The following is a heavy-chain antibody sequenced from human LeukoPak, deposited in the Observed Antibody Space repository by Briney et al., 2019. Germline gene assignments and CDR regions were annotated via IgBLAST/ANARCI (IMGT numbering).Heavy chain of an antibody. Sequence: PGGSLRLPCAASGFTFSSYAMHWVRQAPGKGLEWVAVISYDGSNKYYADSVKGRFTISRDNSKNTLYLQMNSLRAEDTAVYYCASPRPGYWGQGTLVTVSS. CDR3: ASPRPGY. CDR2: ISYDGSNK. V-gene: IGHV3-30*04. CDR1: GFTFSSYA. J-gene: IGHJ4*02.